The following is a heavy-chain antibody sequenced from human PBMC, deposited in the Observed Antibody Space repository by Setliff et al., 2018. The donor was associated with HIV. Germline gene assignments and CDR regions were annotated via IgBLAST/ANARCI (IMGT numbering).Heavy chain of an antibody. J-gene: IGHJ4*02. CDR1: GYTFTTSG. D-gene: IGHD3-9*01. CDR3: AGDRGYDILTGYHDY. CDR2: INIYSGNT. Sequence: ASVKVSCKTSGYTFTTSGISWVRQAPGQGLEWMGWINIYSGNTNYAQKFQGRVTMTTDTSTSTAYMELRSLRSDDTAVYYCAGDRGYDILTGYHDYWGQGTLVTVSS. V-gene: IGHV1-18*01.